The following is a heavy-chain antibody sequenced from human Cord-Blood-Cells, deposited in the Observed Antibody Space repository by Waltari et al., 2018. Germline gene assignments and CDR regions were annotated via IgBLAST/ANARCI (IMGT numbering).Heavy chain of an antibody. CDR1: ASTSTGYC. J-gene: IGHJ4*02. Sequence: QVRTVQSVAAPKNPVASVKDYFQDSASTSTGYCTHWVREAAGQGLEWMGWINPNSGGTHYAQKFQGRVTMTRDRYISTAYMELSRLRSDDTAVYYCARARGGYDEWNFDYWGQGTLVTVSS. CDR2: INPNSGGT. CDR3: ARARGGYDEWNFDY. D-gene: IGHD5-12*01. V-gene: IGHV1-2*02.